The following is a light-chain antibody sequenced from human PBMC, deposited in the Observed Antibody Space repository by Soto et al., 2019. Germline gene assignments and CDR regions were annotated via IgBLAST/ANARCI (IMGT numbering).Light chain of an antibody. Sequence: QSVLTQPPSVSAAPGQKVTISCSGSSSNIGNNYVSWYQQFPGTAPKLLIYDNNKRPSGILDRFSGSKSGTSATLGITGLQTGDEADYYCGTWDSSLSAGVFGTGTKVTVL. J-gene: IGLJ1*01. CDR1: SSNIGNNY. CDR3: GTWDSSLSAGV. V-gene: IGLV1-51*01. CDR2: DNN.